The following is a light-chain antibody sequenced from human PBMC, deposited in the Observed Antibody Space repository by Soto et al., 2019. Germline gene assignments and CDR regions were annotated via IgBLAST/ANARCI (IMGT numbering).Light chain of an antibody. CDR1: QSATSY. V-gene: IGKV3-11*01. J-gene: IGKJ5*01. CDR2: DAS. Sequence: EIVLTQSPATLYLSPGERATLSFRASQSATSYLAWYQQKRGQAPRLLIYDASNRATGIPARFSGSGSGTDFTLTISSLEPENFAVYYWQQHNNWITFGQGTRMEIK. CDR3: QQHNNWIT.